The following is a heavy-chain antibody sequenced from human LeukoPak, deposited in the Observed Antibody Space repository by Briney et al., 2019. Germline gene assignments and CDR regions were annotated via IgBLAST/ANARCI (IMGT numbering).Heavy chain of an antibody. V-gene: IGHV4-34*01. D-gene: IGHD6-19*01. J-gene: IGHJ4*02. CDR2: INHSGST. CDR1: GGSFSGYY. Sequence: SETLSLTRAVYGGSFSGYYWSWIRQPPGKGLEWIGEINHSGSTNYNPSLKSRVTISVDTSKNQFSLKLSSVTAADTAVYYCATLSSGWIDYWGQGTLVTVSS. CDR3: ATLSSGWIDY.